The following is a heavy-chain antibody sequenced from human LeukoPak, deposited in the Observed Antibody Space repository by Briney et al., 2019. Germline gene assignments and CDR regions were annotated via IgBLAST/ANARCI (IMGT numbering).Heavy chain of an antibody. D-gene: IGHD1-26*01. V-gene: IGHV4-59*01. CDR1: GGSISSYY. J-gene: IGHJ4*02. Sequence: SETLSLTCTVSGGSISSYYWSWIRQPPGKGLEWIGYIYYSGSTNYNPSLKSRVTISVDTSKNQFSLKLSSVTAADTAVYYCARHLSGSYPFDYWGQGTLVTVSS. CDR3: ARHLSGSYPFDY. CDR2: IYYSGST.